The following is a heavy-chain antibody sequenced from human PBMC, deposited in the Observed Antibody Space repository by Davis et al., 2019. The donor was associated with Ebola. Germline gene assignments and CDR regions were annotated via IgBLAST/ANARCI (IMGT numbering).Heavy chain of an antibody. CDR3: TTYNCSGGSCYFFDW. CDR2: IKSKTDGGTT. D-gene: IGHD2-15*01. Sequence: PGGSLRLSCAASAFTFSDYWMSWVRQAPGKGLEWVGRIKSKTDGGTTDYAAPVKGRFTISSDDSKNTLYLQMNSLRTADTAVYYCTTYNCSGGSCYFFDWWGQGTLVTVSP. J-gene: IGHJ4*02. V-gene: IGHV3-15*01. CDR1: AFTFSDYW.